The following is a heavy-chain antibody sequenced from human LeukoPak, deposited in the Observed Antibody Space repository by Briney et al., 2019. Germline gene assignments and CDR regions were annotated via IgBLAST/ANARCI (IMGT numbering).Heavy chain of an antibody. D-gene: IGHD3-3*01. V-gene: IGHV4-30-4*01. CDR2: IYYSGNT. CDR1: GGSISSGDYY. J-gene: IGHJ5*02. CDR3: ARSEYYDFWSGYFWFDP. Sequence: SQTLSLTCTVSGGSISSGDYYWSWIRQPPGKGLEWIGYIYYSGNTYYNPSLKSRLTISVDTSKNQFSLKLTSVTAADTAVYYCARSEYYDFWSGYFWFDPWGQGTLVTVSS.